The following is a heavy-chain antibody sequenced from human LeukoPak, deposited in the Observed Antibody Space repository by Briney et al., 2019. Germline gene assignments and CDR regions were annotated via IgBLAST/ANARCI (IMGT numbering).Heavy chain of an antibody. V-gene: IGHV3-33*01. D-gene: IGHD2-2*01. CDR3: ARDSTSSNFDY. Sequence: PGGSLRLSCAASGFTFSSYGMHWVRQAPGKGLEWVAVIWHDGSNKLYAESVKGRFTISRDDSKNTLYLQMTGLGAEDTALYYCARDSTSSNFDYWGQGTPVTVSS. J-gene: IGHJ4*02. CDR1: GFTFSSYG. CDR2: IWHDGSNK.